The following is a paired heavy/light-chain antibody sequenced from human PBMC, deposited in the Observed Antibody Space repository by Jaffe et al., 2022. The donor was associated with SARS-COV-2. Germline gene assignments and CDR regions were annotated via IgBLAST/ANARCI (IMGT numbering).Heavy chain of an antibody. Sequence: EVQLVESGGGLVKPGGSLRLSCLASGFTFRDYSMNWVRQAPGKGLEWVSSMSSSGSYIFYADSVKGRFTISRDNAETSLYLQMNSLRAEDTAVYFCARITRQWLSRGMDVWGQGTTVTVSS. CDR2: MSSSGSYI. CDR3: ARITRQWLSRGMDV. CDR1: GFTFRDYS. J-gene: IGHJ6*02. D-gene: IGHD3-22*01. V-gene: IGHV3-21*01.
Light chain of an antibody. CDR3: QQLNSYPLT. J-gene: IGKJ4*01. CDR1: QGISSY. V-gene: IGKV1-9*01. Sequence: DIQLTQSPSFLSASVGDRVTITCRASQGISSYLAWYQQKPGKAPNLLIYGASTLQSGVPSRFSGSGSGTEFTLTITNLQPEDFATYYCQQLNSYPLTFGGGTKVEIK. CDR2: GAS.